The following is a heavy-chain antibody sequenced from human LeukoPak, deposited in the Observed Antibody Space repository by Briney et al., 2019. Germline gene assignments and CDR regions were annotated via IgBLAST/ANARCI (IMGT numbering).Heavy chain of an antibody. CDR2: INPNSGGT. CDR3: AKAAGTDYYYYYYMDV. CDR1: GYTFTGYY. V-gene: IGHV1-2*02. J-gene: IGHJ6*03. Sequence: ASVRVSCKASGYTFTGYYMHWVRQAPGQGLEWMGWINPNSGGTNYAQKFQGRVTMTRDTSISTAYMELSRLRSDDTAVYYCAKAAGTDYYYYYYMDVWGKGTTVTVSS. D-gene: IGHD6-13*01.